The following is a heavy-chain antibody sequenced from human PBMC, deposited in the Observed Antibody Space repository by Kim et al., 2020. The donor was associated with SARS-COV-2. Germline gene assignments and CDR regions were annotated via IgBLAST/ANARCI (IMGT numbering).Heavy chain of an antibody. Sequence: YADSVKGRFTISRDNAKNTLYLQMSSLRAEDTAVYYCVKDSMVRGVHFDYWGQGTLVTVSS. CDR3: VKDSMVRGVHFDY. V-gene: IGHV3-64D*09. D-gene: IGHD3-10*01. J-gene: IGHJ4*02.